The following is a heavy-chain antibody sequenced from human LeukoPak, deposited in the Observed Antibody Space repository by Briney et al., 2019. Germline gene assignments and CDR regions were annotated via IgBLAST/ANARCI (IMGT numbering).Heavy chain of an antibody. J-gene: IGHJ4*02. CDR3: ARTYCDTSTCYRFDS. Sequence: SETLSLTCTVSSGSISGNDLYWNWIRQAAGKGLEWIGRVHSGGTTNYNPSLAGRVTVSVDRSKNQFSLKMSSVTAADTAVYYCARTYCDTSTCYRFDSWGQGILVTVSS. D-gene: IGHD2-21*01. CDR1: SGSISGNDLY. V-gene: IGHV4-61*02. CDR2: VHSGGTT.